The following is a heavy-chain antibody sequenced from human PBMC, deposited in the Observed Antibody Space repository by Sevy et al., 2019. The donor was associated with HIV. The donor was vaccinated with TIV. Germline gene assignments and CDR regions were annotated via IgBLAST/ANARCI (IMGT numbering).Heavy chain of an antibody. CDR2: IKQDGSEQ. CDR1: GFTFSSYW. Sequence: GGSLRLSCAASGFTFSSYWMSWVRQAPGKGLEWVANIKQDGSEQYYVDSVKGRFTISRDNAKNSLYLQMNSLRAEDTAVYYCARDHNEITFMVRGVIKYFDYWGQGTLVTVSS. J-gene: IGHJ4*02. CDR3: ARDHNEITFMVRGVIKYFDY. V-gene: IGHV3-7*03. D-gene: IGHD3-10*01.